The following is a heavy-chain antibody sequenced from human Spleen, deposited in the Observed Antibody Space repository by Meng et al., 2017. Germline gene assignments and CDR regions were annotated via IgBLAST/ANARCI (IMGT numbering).Heavy chain of an antibody. CDR2: IHLGGRP. Sequence: QGRLQESGPGLVEPSGPLSLTCAVSGASIATTNWWGWVRQPPGKGLEWIGEIHLGGRPNYSPSLKSRVTISVDKSNNELSLKLTSVTAADTAVYFCVRIFDSRAQGTLVTVSS. CDR3: VRIFDS. J-gene: IGHJ4*02. CDR1: GASIATTNW. V-gene: IGHV4-4*02.